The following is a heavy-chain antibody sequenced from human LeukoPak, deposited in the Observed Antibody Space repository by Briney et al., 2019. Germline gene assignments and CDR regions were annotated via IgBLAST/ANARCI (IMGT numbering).Heavy chain of an antibody. CDR2: MYYSGST. J-gene: IGHJ5*02. V-gene: IGHV4-30-4*01. CDR1: GGSISSGDYY. Sequence: PSETLSLTCTVSGGSISSGDYYWSWLRQPLEKGLEWIAYMYYSGSTYYNPSLKSRVTMSADTSKNQLSLKLSSVTAADTAVYYCARPYYYDSRIDPWGQGILVTVSS. CDR3: ARPYYYDSRIDP. D-gene: IGHD3-22*01.